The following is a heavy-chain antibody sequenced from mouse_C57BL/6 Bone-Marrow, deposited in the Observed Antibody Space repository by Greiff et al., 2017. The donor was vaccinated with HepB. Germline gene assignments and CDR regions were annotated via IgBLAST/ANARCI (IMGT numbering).Heavy chain of an antibody. V-gene: IGHV5-17*01. CDR1: GFTFSDSG. Sequence: EVKLMESGGGLVKPGGSLKLSCEASGFTFSDSGMNWVCQAPEKGLEWVAYISSGSSTIYYADTVKGRFTISRDNAKNTLFLQMTSLRSEDTAMYYCARENPNWRYFDVWGTGTTVTVSS. D-gene: IGHD4-1*02. CDR3: ARENPNWRYFDV. J-gene: IGHJ1*03. CDR2: ISSGSSTI.